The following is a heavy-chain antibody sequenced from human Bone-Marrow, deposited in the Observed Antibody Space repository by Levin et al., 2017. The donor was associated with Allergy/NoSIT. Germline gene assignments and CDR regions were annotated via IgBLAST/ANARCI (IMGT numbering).Heavy chain of an antibody. J-gene: IGHJ4*02. CDR1: GFTFTDYW. D-gene: IGHD7-27*01. Sequence: GESLKISCAASGFTFTDYWLTWVRQAPGKGLEGVANIHKDGSEKYYVDSVKGRFTVSRDNAKNSLYLQMSSLRAEDTSVYYCTPDLNWGSTWGQGTLVTVSS. CDR2: IHKDGSEK. V-gene: IGHV3-7*01. CDR3: TPDLNWGST.